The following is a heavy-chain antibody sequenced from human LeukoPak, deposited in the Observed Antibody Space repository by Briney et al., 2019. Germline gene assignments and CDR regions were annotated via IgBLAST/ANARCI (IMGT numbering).Heavy chain of an antibody. CDR1: GYSISSGYH. Sequence: SETLSLTCTVSGYSISSGYHWGWIRQPPGKGLEWIGSIYHSGSTYYNPSLKSRVTILVDASKNQFSLRLTSVTAADTAVYYCARQVYYYESTGYYPLYFFDYWGQGTLVTVSS. J-gene: IGHJ4*02. CDR2: IYHSGST. D-gene: IGHD3-22*01. V-gene: IGHV4-38-2*02. CDR3: ARQVYYYESTGYYPLYFFDY.